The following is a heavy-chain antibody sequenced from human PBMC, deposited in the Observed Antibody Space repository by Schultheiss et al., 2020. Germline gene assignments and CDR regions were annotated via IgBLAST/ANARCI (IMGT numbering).Heavy chain of an antibody. CDR2: IYWDDDK. J-gene: IGHJ4*02. Sequence: SGPTLVKPTQTLTLTCTFSGFSLSTSGVGVGWIRQPPGKALEWLALIYWDDDKRYSPSLETRLTITKDTSKNQVVLTMTNLDPVDTATYYCAHFVYGDYAIEWGQGTLVTVPQ. V-gene: IGHV2-5*02. CDR3: AHFVYGDYAIE. D-gene: IGHD4-17*01. CDR1: GFSLSTSGVG.